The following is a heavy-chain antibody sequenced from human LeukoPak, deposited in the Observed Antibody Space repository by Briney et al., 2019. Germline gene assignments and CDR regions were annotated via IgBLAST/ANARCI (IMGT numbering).Heavy chain of an antibody. Sequence: GGSLRLSCAASGFTFSSYWMHWVRQAPGKGLVWVSRINSDGSSTSYADSVKGRFTISRDNARNSLYLQMNNLRVEDTAVYYCGRGHWGLDSWGQGTLVSVSS. CDR3: GRGHWGLDS. CDR1: GFTFSSYW. CDR2: INSDGSST. V-gene: IGHV3-74*01. D-gene: IGHD7-27*01. J-gene: IGHJ4*02.